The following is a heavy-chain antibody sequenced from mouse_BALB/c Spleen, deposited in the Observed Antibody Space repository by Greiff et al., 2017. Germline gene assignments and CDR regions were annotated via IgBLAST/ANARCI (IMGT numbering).Heavy chain of an antibody. CDR1: GFTFSSYT. CDR2: ISSGGSYT. V-gene: IGHV5-6-4*01. D-gene: IGHD2-13*01. J-gene: IGHJ4*01. Sequence: EVKLMESGGGLVKPGGSLKLSCAASGFTFSSYTMSWVRQTPEKRLEWVATISSGGSYTYYPDSVKGRFTISRDNAKNTLYLQMSSLKSEDTAMYYCTRDSVTYYAMDYWGQGTSVTVSS. CDR3: TRDSVTYYAMDY.